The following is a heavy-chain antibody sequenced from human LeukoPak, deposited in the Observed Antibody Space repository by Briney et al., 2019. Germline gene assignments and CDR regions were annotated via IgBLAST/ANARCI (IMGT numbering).Heavy chain of an antibody. V-gene: IGHV3-9*03. CDR3: AKYSRSPYDAFDI. CDR1: GFTFDDYA. Sequence: GGSLRLSCAASGFTFDDYAMHWVRQAPGKGLEWVSGISWNSGSIGYADSVKGRFTISRDNAKNSLYLQMNSLRAEDMALYYCAKYSRSPYDAFDIWGQGTMVTVSS. J-gene: IGHJ3*02. CDR2: ISWNSGSI.